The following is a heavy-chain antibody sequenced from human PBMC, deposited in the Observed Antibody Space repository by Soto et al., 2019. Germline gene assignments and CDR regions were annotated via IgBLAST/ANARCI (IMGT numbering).Heavy chain of an antibody. Sequence: QVKLVQSGTEVKRPGASIKVSCKASGYSFATSGMTWVRQAPGQGLEWMGWISVYNGNTNYDQNRQDRVTMTTDTSTNTAYLEVRNLRSDDTADYYCERAGQYYDASGYADWGLGTLVTVSS. V-gene: IGHV1-18*01. CDR3: ERAGQYYDASGYAD. CDR2: ISVYNGNT. D-gene: IGHD3-22*01. CDR1: GYSFATSG. J-gene: IGHJ4*02.